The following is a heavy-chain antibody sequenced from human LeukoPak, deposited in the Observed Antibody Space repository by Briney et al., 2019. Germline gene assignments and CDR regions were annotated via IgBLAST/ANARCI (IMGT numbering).Heavy chain of an antibody. V-gene: IGHV3-33*01. CDR3: ARVKVGTTYWFDP. CDR2: IWYDGSNK. J-gene: IGHJ5*02. D-gene: IGHD1-26*01. Sequence: GGSLRLSCAASGFTFSSYGMHWVRQAPGKGLEWVAVIWYDGSNKYYADSVKGRFTISRDNSKNTLYLQMNSLRAEDTAVYYCARVKVGTTYWFDPWGQGTLVTVSS. CDR1: GFTFSSYG.